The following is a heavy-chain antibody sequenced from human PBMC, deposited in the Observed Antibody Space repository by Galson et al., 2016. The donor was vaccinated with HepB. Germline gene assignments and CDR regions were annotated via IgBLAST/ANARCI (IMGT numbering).Heavy chain of an antibody. Sequence: APGKGLEWVANVRQDGGEKFYVDSVKGRFTISRDNAQNSLYLQMSSLRAEDTAVYYCAREGAVVTAMDKDSPAFDYWGQGTLVTVSP. J-gene: IGHJ4*02. CDR3: AREGAVVTAMDKDSPAFDY. CDR2: VRQDGGEK. D-gene: IGHD2-21*02. V-gene: IGHV3-7*01.